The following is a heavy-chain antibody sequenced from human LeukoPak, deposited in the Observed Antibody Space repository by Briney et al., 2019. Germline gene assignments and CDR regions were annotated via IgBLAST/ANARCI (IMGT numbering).Heavy chain of an antibody. Sequence: GGSLRLSCAASGFTFSSYAMSWVRQAPGKGLEWVSAISGSGGSTYYADSVKGRFTISRDNSKNTLYLQMNSLRAEDTAVYYCAKEGGKGEYTVVVPAASEFDYWGQGTLVTVSS. CDR3: AKEGGKGEYTVVVPAASEFDY. CDR2: ISGSGGST. V-gene: IGHV3-23*01. D-gene: IGHD2-2*01. J-gene: IGHJ4*02. CDR1: GFTFSSYA.